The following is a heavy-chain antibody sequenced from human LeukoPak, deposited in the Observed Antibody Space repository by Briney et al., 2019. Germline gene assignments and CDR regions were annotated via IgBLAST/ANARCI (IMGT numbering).Heavy chain of an antibody. D-gene: IGHD3-22*01. CDR1: GNSFSNYW. Sequence: GESLKISCKGSGNSFSNYWIGWVRQLPGRGLEWMGIIYPGDSDTRYNPSFQGQVTISADKSISTAYLQWSSLKASDTAMYYCARQNWMYYYDSSGYFDAFDIWGQGTMVTVSS. V-gene: IGHV5-51*01. CDR2: IYPGDSDT. CDR3: ARQNWMYYYDSSGYFDAFDI. J-gene: IGHJ3*02.